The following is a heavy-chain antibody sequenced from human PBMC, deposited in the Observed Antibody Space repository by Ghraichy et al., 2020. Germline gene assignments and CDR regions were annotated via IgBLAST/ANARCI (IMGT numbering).Heavy chain of an antibody. V-gene: IGHV3-48*02. Sequence: TCVGSGFTLSSYSMNWVRQSPGKGLEWVSYITSSSRTIFYADSVKGRFTISRDNAQDSLYLQMNSLRDEDTAVYYCARASRVVRFYYYDGMDVWGQGTTVTVSS. CDR3: ARASRVVRFYYYDGMDV. CDR2: ITSSSRTI. J-gene: IGHJ6*02. D-gene: IGHD4-23*01. CDR1: GFTLSSYS.